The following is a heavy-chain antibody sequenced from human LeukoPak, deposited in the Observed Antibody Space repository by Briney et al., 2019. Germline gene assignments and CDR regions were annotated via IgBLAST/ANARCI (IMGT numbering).Heavy chain of an antibody. CDR3: ARSGESKWFDP. CDR1: GLPFNTQG. D-gene: IGHD1-26*01. V-gene: IGHV1-18*01. J-gene: IGHJ5*02. CDR2: INPYDGYT. Sequence: ASVKVSFQASGLPFNTQGIAWVRPAPGQGLGWMGLINPYDGYTNYAQRLQARVTMTTDTSTNTAYMEWRSLRSDDTAVYYCARSGESKWFDPWGQGTLVTVSS.